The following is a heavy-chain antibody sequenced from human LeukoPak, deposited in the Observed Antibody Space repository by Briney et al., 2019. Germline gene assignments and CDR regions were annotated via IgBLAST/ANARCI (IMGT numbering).Heavy chain of an antibody. D-gene: IGHD2-2*01. J-gene: IGHJ3*02. CDR1: GYTFTGYY. V-gene: IGHV1-2*02. CDR3: ARAMGRIVVVPAAIKEAFDI. Sequence: ASVKVSCKASGYTFTGYYMHWVRQAPGQGLEWMGWINPNSGGTNYAQKFQGRVTMTGDTSISTAYMELSRLRSDDTAVYYCARAMGRIVVVPAAIKEAFDIWGQGTMVTVSS. CDR2: INPNSGGT.